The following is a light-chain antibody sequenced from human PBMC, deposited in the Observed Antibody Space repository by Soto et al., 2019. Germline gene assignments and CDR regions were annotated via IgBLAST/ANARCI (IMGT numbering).Light chain of an antibody. CDR3: QQRGTWPPIT. J-gene: IGKJ5*01. Sequence: ETVLTQSPATLSLSPGERATLSCRASQSVSRFLAWYQQKPGQAPRLLIYDASNRATGIPARFSGSGSGTDFTLTISSLEPEDFAVYYCQQRGTWPPITFGQGTRLDIK. V-gene: IGKV3-11*01. CDR2: DAS. CDR1: QSVSRF.